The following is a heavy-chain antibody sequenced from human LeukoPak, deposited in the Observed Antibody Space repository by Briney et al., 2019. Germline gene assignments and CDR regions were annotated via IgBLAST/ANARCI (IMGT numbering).Heavy chain of an antibody. CDR1: GGSISNYY. J-gene: IGHJ6*02. V-gene: IGHV4-59*01. D-gene: IGHD4-17*01. Sequence: PSETLSLTCTVSGGSISNYYWSWIRQSPVKGLEWIGYIYFSGATNYNPSLKSRVTISVDTSKNQFPLKLSSVTAADTAVYYCAREDPQTTVPEGLDVWGQGTTVTVSS. CDR2: IYFSGAT. CDR3: AREDPQTTVPEGLDV.